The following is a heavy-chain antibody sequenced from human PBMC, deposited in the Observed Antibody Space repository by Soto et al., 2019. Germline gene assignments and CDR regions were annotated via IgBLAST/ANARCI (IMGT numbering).Heavy chain of an antibody. CDR1: GFTFSNDW. CDR3: ARGPCGIYGNDH. D-gene: IGHD2-8*02. J-gene: IGHJ5*02. V-gene: IGHV3-74*01. CDR2: INMDGSRT. Sequence: EVQLVESGRGLVQPGGSLRLSCAASGFTFSNDWMHWVRQGAGKGLVWVSRINMDGSRTNYADSVRGRFTISRDNAKNTVYLQMNSLRAEDTAIYYCARGPCGIYGNDHWGQGALVTVSS.